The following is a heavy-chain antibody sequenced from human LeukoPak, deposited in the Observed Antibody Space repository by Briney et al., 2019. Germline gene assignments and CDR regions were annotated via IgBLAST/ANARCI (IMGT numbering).Heavy chain of an antibody. D-gene: IGHD3-10*01. CDR2: MNPNSGNT. CDR1: AYTFTSYD. Sequence: ASVKVSCKASAYTFTSYDINWMRQATGQGLECMGWMNPNSGNTGYAQKFQGRVTMTRNTSIITAYMELSSLRSEDTAVYYCARAHGSGSYSSPYYFDYWGQGTLVTVSS. CDR3: ARAHGSGSYSSPYYFDY. V-gene: IGHV1-8*01. J-gene: IGHJ4*02.